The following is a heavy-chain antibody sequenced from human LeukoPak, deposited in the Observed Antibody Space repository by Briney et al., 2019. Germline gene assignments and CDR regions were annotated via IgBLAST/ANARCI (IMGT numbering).Heavy chain of an antibody. CDR1: AGSFSGYY. D-gene: IGHD3-3*01. CDR3: AGRELRFLEWLSSNYYYYGMDV. V-gene: IGHV4-34*01. CDR2: INHSGST. J-gene: IGHJ6*02. Sequence: SEILSLTCAVYAGSFSGYYWSWIRQPPGQGLEWSVEINHSGSTNYNPSLKSRVTISVDTSKNQFSLKLSSVTAADTAVYYCAGRELRFLEWLSSNYYYYGMDVWGQGTTVTVSS.